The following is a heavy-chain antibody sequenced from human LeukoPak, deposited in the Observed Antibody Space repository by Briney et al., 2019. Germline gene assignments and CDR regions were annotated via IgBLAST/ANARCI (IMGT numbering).Heavy chain of an antibody. CDR3: ARRFTSGWAGDH. V-gene: IGHV5-51*01. CDR1: GXTFSSYW. CDR2: INPGNSET. J-gene: IGHJ5*02. D-gene: IGHD6-19*01. Sequence: GESLKISCKGSGXTFSSYWSAWVRQMPGKGLEWMGIINPGNSETKYSPSFRGQVTISADKSSNTASLQWNSLKASDTAMYYCARRFTSGWAGDHWGQGTLVTVSS.